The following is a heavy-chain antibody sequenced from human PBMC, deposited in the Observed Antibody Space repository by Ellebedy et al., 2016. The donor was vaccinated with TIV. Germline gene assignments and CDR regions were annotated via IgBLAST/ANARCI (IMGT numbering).Heavy chain of an antibody. Sequence: AASVKVSCKSSGYTFTAYYIHWVRQAPGHGLEWMGWINPNSGGTNYAQKFQDRVAMTKYTSIRTVYMDLDRLTYDDTAVYYCVTTTVVHPTAFDIWGQGTTVTVSS. J-gene: IGHJ3*02. CDR2: INPNSGGT. CDR1: GYTFTAYY. V-gene: IGHV1-2*02. CDR3: VTTTVVHPTAFDI. D-gene: IGHD4-23*01.